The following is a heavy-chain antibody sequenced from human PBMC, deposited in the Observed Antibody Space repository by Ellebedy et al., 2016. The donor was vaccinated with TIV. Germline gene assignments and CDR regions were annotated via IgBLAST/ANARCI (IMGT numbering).Heavy chain of an antibody. CDR1: GGSFSGYY. CDR2: INHSGST. J-gene: IGHJ6*03. V-gene: IGHV4-34*01. CDR3: ARRGSYYRRYEANYYYYMDV. D-gene: IGHD1-26*01. Sequence: MPSETLSLTCAVYGGSFSGYYWSWIRQAPGKGLEWIGQINHSGSTKYNPSLKSRVTISIERSKNQFSLKLSSVTAADTAVYYCARRGSYYRRYEANYYYYMDVWGKGTTVTVSS.